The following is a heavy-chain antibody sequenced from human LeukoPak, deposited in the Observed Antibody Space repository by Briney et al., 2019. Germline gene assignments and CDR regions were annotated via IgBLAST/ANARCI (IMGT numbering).Heavy chain of an antibody. Sequence: GGSLRLSCAASGFTFSSYAMSWVRQAPGKGLEWVSAISGSGGSTYYADSVKDRFTISRDNSKNTLYLQMNSLRAEDTAVYYCAKDAPMGYCSSTSCYADSWGQGTLVTVSS. CDR2: ISGSGGST. CDR1: GFTFSSYA. D-gene: IGHD2-2*01. V-gene: IGHV3-23*01. J-gene: IGHJ5*01. CDR3: AKDAPMGYCSSTSCYADS.